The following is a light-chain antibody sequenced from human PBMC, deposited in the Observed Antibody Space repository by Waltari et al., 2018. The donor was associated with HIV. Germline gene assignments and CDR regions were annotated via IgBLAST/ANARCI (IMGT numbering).Light chain of an antibody. CDR3: QQDNKGPLGIT. CDR2: GAT. Sequence: EIVMTQSPATLSVSPGGRATLFCRASQSVSSNLAWYQQKPGQGPRLLIYGATTRATGFPARFGGSGAGTEFTLTISSLQSEDFGVYYCQQDNKGPLGITFGQGTRLEI. CDR1: QSVSSN. V-gene: IGKV3-15*01. J-gene: IGKJ5*01.